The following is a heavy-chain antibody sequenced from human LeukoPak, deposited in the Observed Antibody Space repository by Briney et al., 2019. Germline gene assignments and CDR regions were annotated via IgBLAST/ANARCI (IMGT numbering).Heavy chain of an antibody. Sequence: ASVKVSCKASGYTFTSYDINWVRQATGQGLEWMGWMNPNSGNTGYAQKFQGRVTMTRNTSISTAYMGLSSLRSEDTAVYYCSHIVVVKGAFDIWGQGTMVTVSS. D-gene: IGHD2-21*01. CDR2: MNPNSGNT. V-gene: IGHV1-8*01. J-gene: IGHJ3*02. CDR3: SHIVVVKGAFDI. CDR1: GYTFTSYD.